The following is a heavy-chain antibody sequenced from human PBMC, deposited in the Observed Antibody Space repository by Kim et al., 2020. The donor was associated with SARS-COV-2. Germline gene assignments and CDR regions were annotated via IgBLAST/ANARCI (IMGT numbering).Heavy chain of an antibody. Sequence: SETLSLTCSVSGDSVSSGDYYWSRIRQPPGKGLEWIAYVSNNGGANYNPSLKSRVTMSADTSKQQFSLNMNSLTAADTAVYFCARDSYNPGGYYAYSYYSGLDVWGPGTTVTVS. D-gene: IGHD3-22*01. CDR1: GDSVSSGDYY. J-gene: IGHJ6*02. CDR2: VSNNGGA. CDR3: ARDSYNPGGYYAYSYYSGLDV. V-gene: IGHV4-61*08.